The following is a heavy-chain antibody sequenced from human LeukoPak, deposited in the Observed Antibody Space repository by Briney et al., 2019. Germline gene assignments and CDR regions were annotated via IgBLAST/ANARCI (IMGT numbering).Heavy chain of an antibody. CDR1: GYTFTSYG. CDR3: AGELRPGYYYYGMDV. J-gene: IGHJ6*02. V-gene: IGHV1-18*01. CDR2: ISAYNGNT. Sequence: ASVKVSCKASGYTFTSYGISWVRQAPGQGLEWMGWISAYNGNTNYAQKLQGRVTMTTDTSTSTTYMELRSLRSDDTAVYYCAGELRPGYYYYGMDVWGQGTTVTVSS. D-gene: IGHD3-16*01.